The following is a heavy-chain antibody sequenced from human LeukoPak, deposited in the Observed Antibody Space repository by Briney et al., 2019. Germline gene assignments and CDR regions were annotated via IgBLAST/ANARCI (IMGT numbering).Heavy chain of an antibody. Sequence: SETLSLTCAVYGGSFSGHFWNWIRQAPGKGLEWNGEINHGGSTNYNPSLKNRVTISVDTSKNQFSLKLSSVTAADTAVYYCARGGTMVRGVIPREYWGQGTLVTVSS. V-gene: IGHV4-34*01. D-gene: IGHD3-10*01. CDR3: ARGGTMVRGVIPREY. CDR1: GGSFSGHF. CDR2: INHGGST. J-gene: IGHJ4*02.